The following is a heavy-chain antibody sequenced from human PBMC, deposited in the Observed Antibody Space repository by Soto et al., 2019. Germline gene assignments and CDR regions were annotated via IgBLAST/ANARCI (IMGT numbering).Heavy chain of an antibody. D-gene: IGHD2-15*01. CDR3: ARLHCASPNCVPLDP. J-gene: IGHJ5*02. CDR1: GGSISDVKYY. CDR2: MYYSGTS. V-gene: IGHV4-39*01. Sequence: QLQLQESGPGRVKPSETLSLTCPVSGGSISDVKYYWGWIRHPPGKGLEWIGGMYYSGTSSYIPSLKSRVSMSVDTSKKQLSLRLTSVTAADTAVYYCARLHCASPNCVPLDPWGQGTLVTVSS.